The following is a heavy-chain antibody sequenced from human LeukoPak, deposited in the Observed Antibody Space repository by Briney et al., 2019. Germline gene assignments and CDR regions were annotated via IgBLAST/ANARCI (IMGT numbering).Heavy chain of an antibody. CDR3: ARRYFDWHAYDY. CDR1: GFTFSSYA. Sequence: GGSLRLSCAASGFTFSSYAMHWVRQAPGKGLEWVAVISYDGSNKYYADSVKGRFTISRDNSKNTQYLQMNSLRAEDTAVYYCARRYFDWHAYDYWGQGTLVTVSS. J-gene: IGHJ4*02. CDR2: ISYDGSNK. D-gene: IGHD3-9*01. V-gene: IGHV3-30-3*01.